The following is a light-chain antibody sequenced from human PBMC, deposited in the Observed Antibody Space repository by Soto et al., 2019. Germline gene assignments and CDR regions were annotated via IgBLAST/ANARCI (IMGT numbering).Light chain of an antibody. J-gene: IGLJ3*02. CDR2: KNS. V-gene: IGLV1-44*01. CDR3: CSYAGTYTWV. Sequence: QSVLSQPPSASGTPGQTVTISCSGSSYNIEKNLAYWYQQLPGTAPKLVIYKNSQRPSGVPDRFSGSKSGNTASLTISGLQAEDEADYYCCSYAGTYTWVFGGGTKLTVL. CDR1: SYNIEKNL.